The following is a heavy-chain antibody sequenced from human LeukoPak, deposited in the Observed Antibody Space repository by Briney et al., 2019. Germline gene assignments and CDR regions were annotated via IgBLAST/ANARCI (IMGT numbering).Heavy chain of an antibody. CDR1: KDTFDNYW. V-gene: IGHV5-51*01. CDR2: IYPDDSDT. D-gene: IGHD3-10*01. J-gene: IGHJ4*02. CDR3: ARRDEILRGAITYFDY. Sequence: GESLKISCNGSKDTFDNYWIGWVRQMPGKGLEWMGIIYPDDSDTRYSPSFQGQVTISADKSISTAFLQWSSLKASDTAIYYCARRDEILRGAITYFDYWGQGTLVTVSS.